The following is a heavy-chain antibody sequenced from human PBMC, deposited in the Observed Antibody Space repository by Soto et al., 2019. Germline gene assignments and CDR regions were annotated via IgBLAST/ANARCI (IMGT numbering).Heavy chain of an antibody. V-gene: IGHV3-48*02. CDR2: ISSSSSTI. Sequence: PGGSLRLSCAASGFTFSSYSMNWVRQAPGKGLEWVSYISSSSSTIYYADSVKGRFTISRDNAKNSLYLQMNSLRDEDTAVYYCAREGGITMVRGVRTRRAFDIWGQGKMVTVSS. CDR3: AREGGITMVRGVRTRRAFDI. J-gene: IGHJ3*02. CDR1: GFTFSSYS. D-gene: IGHD3-10*01.